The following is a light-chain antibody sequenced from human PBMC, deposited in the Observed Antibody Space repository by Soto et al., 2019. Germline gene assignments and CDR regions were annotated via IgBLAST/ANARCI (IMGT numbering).Light chain of an antibody. CDR3: LQDYNDPYT. V-gene: IGKV1-6*01. CDR1: QGIRND. J-gene: IGKJ2*01. Sequence: AIQMTQSPSSLSASVGDRATITCRASQGIRNDLGWYQQKPGKAPKLLIYTASSLQSGVPSRFSGSGSGTDFTLTISSLQPEDFATYYCLQDYNDPYTFGQGTKLEIK. CDR2: TAS.